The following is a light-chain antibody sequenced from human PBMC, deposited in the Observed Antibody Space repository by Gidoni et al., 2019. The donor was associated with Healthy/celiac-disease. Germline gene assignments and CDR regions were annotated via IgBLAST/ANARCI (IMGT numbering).Light chain of an antibody. V-gene: IGLV3-21*04. J-gene: IGLJ2*01. CDR2: YDS. CDR1: NIGSKS. Sequence: SYVLTQPPSVSVAPGKTARITCGGHNIGSKSVHWYQQKPGQAPVLVIYYDSDRPSGIPERFSGSNSGNTATLTISRVEAGDEADYYCQVWDSSSDHPEFGGGTKLTVL. CDR3: QVWDSSSDHPE.